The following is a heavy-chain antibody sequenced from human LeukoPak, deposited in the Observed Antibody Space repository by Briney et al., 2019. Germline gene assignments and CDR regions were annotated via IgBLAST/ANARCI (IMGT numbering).Heavy chain of an antibody. CDR3: AKGGRTGRQWPAIHGY. D-gene: IGHD6-19*01. Sequence: PGRSLRLSCAASGFTFSSYGMHWVRQAPGKGLEWVAVISYDGSNKYYADSVKGRFTISRDNSKNTLYLQMNSLRAEDTAVYYCAKGGRTGRQWPAIHGYWGQGTLVTVSS. CDR1: GFTFSSYG. CDR2: ISYDGSNK. V-gene: IGHV3-30*18. J-gene: IGHJ4*02.